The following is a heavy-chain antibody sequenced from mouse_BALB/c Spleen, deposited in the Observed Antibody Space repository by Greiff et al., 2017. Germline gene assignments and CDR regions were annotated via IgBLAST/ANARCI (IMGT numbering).Heavy chain of an antibody. CDR1: GYTFTSYW. D-gene: IGHD3-3*01. V-gene: IGHV1-7*01. Sequence: QVQLQQSGAELAKPGASVKMSCKASGYTFTSYWMHWVKQRPGQGLEWIGYINPSTGYTEYNQKFKDKATLTADKSSSTAYMQLSSLTSEDSAVYYCARWLERGSAMDDWGQGTSVTVSS. CDR3: ARWLERGSAMDD. J-gene: IGHJ4*01. CDR2: INPSTGYT.